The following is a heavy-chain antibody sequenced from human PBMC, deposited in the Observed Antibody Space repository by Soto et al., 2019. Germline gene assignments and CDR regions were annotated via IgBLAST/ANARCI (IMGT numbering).Heavy chain of an antibody. CDR3: ARDPNFSLTFHYYSMDV. CDR1: GYTFTTYY. CDR2: INPDTGST. J-gene: IGHJ6*02. Sequence: ASVKVSCKASGYTFTTYYLHWVRQAPGQGLEWMGIINPDTGSTSSAQNFRGRVSVTRDTSTSTVYMELYSLSSEDTAVYYCARDPNFSLTFHYYSMDVWGQGTTVTVSS. V-gene: IGHV1-46*01.